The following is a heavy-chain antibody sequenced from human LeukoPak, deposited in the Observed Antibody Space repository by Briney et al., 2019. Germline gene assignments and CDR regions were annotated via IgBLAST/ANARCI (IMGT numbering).Heavy chain of an antibody. D-gene: IGHD3-9*01. Sequence: SETLSLTCAVCDESFNNYFWNWIRQSPGKGLEWIGEINRSGITSYNPSLKGRLTMSADMSKNQFSLNLTSVTAADTAVYFYARGRKYYDILTGYYRPSHYFYMDVWGNGTTVTVSS. CDR1: DESFNNYF. CDR3: ARGRKYYDILTGYYRPSHYFYMDV. V-gene: IGHV4-34*01. J-gene: IGHJ6*03. CDR2: INRSGIT.